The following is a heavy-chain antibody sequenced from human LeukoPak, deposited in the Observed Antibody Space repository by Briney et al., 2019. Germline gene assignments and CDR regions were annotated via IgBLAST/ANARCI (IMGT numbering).Heavy chain of an antibody. J-gene: IGHJ4*02. CDR3: VKLGGYYGSGTHYYDY. CDR1: GFTFSSYA. V-gene: IGHV3-64D*06. D-gene: IGHD3-10*01. CDR2: IGSNGGST. Sequence: PGGSLRLSCSASGFTFSSYAMHWVRQAPGKGLEYVSAIGSNGGSTYYADSVKGRFTISRDNSKNTLYLQMSSLRAEDTAVYYCVKLGGYYGSGTHYYDYWGQGTLVTVSS.